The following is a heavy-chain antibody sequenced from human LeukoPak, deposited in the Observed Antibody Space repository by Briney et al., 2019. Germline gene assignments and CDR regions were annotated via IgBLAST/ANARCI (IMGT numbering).Heavy chain of an antibody. CDR3: ARDAPIAAAGTNWFDP. CDR2: ISSSSSYI. Sequence: GGSLRLSCAASGFTFSSYSMNWVRQAPGKGLEWVSSISSSSSYIYYADSVKGRFTISRDNAKNSLYLQVNSLRAEDTAVYYCARDAPIAAAGTNWFDPWGQGTLVTVSS. CDR1: GFTFSSYS. D-gene: IGHD6-13*01. J-gene: IGHJ5*02. V-gene: IGHV3-21*01.